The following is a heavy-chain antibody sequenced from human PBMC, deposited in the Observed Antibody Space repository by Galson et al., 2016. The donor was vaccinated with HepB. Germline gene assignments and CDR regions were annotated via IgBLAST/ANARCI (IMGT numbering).Heavy chain of an antibody. J-gene: IGHJ6*02. CDR3: AREYSYGYSYFYGVDV. CDR2: ISSSGSTI. Sequence: LRLSCAASGFTFLRYALNWVRQAPGKGLEWVSYISSSGSTIYYADSVKGRFTISSDNAKNSLYLQMNSLRAEDTAVYSCAREYSYGYSYFYGVDVWGQGTTVTVSS. V-gene: IGHV3-48*03. CDR1: GFTFLRYA. D-gene: IGHD5-18*01.